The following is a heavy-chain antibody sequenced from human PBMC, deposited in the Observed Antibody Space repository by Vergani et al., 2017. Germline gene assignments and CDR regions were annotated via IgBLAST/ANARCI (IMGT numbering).Heavy chain of an antibody. J-gene: IGHJ2*01. V-gene: IGHV4-39*07. CDR3: ARAGAYYDKYFDL. CDR1: GGSISSSSYY. D-gene: IGHD3-22*01. Sequence: QLQLQESGPGLVKPSETLSITCTVSGGSISSSSYYWGWIRQPPGKGLEWIGSIYYSGSTYYNPSLKSRVTISVDTSKNQFSLKLSSVTAADTAVYYCARAGAYYDKYFDLWGRGTLVTVSS. CDR2: IYYSGST.